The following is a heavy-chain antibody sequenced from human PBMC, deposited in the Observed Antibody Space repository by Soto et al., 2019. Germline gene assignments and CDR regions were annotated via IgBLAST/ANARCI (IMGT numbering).Heavy chain of an antibody. CDR3: ARENYGSGSSGY. D-gene: IGHD3-10*01. Sequence: GGSLRLSCAASGFTFSSYSMNWVRQAPGKGLEWVSSISSSSSYIYYADSVKGRFTISRDNAKKSLYLQMNSLRAEDTAVYYCARENYGSGSSGYWGQGPMVTVST. CDR2: ISSSSSYI. CDR1: GFTFSSYS. V-gene: IGHV3-21*01. J-gene: IGHJ4*02.